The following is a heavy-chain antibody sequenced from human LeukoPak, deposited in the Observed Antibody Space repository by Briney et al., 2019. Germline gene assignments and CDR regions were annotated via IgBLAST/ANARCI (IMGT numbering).Heavy chain of an antibody. CDR3: ARDEEPPPGYYCDSSGYFDL. J-gene: IGHJ2*01. D-gene: IGHD3-22*01. CDR1: GGSISSYY. CDR2: IYYSGST. V-gene: IGHV4-59*12. Sequence: SGTLSLTCTVSGGSISSYYWSWIRQPPGKGLEWIGYIYYSGSTNYNPSLKSRVTISVDKSKNQFSLKLSSVTAADTAVYYCARDEEPPPGYYCDSSGYFDLWGRGTLVTVSS.